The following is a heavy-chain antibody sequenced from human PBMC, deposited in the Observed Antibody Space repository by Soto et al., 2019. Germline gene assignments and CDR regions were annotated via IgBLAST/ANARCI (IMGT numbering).Heavy chain of an antibody. CDR3: AALGVNFDH. Sequence: SVRVSCKASGGTFSSYAISWVRPAPGQGLEWMGGMIPIFGTANYAQNFQGRVTITADKSTSTAYMQLSSLRSEDTAVYYCAALGVNFDHWGQGTLVPVSS. CDR1: GGTFSSYA. D-gene: IGHD2-8*01. V-gene: IGHV1-69*06. CDR2: MIPIFGTA. J-gene: IGHJ4*02.